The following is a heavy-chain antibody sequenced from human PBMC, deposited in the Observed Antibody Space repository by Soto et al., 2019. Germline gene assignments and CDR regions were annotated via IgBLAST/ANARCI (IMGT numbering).Heavy chain of an antibody. CDR2: IYYSGST. CDR3: ASGALRGYSG. J-gene: IGHJ4*02. CDR1: GGSISSYY. V-gene: IGHV4-59*08. D-gene: IGHD5-12*01. Sequence: QVQLQESGPGLVKPSETLSLTCTVSGGSISSYYWSWIRQPPGKGLEWIGYIYYSGSTNYNPSLKRRVTISVDTSKNQFSLKLSSVTAADTAVYYCASGALRGYSGWGQGTLVTVSS.